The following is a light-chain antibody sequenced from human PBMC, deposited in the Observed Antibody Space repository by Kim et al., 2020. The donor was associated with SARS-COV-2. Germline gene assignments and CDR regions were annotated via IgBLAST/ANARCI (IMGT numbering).Light chain of an antibody. CDR1: TSSIGRFS. CDR2: RNV. V-gene: IGLV1-47*01. J-gene: IGLJ1*01. CDR3: AAWDENLSGYV. Sequence: RAPLSCSGRTSSIGRFSVSWYQDDQGAAPKLFSYRNVQRRTGVLDGFSGSKSGTSASLAISGLRSEDKAEYFCAAWDENLSGYVCGSGTKITVL.